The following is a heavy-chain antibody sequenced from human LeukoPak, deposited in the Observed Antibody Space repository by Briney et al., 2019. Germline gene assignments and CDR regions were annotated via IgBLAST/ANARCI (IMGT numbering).Heavy chain of an antibody. Sequence: PGGSLRLSCTASGFTFGDYAISWVRQAPGKGLEWVGFIITKAYGGTTGSAASVRGRFTISRGDSKSIAYLQMNSLKTEDTAVYYCTRGGIDYYDSSGYYPLDYWGQGTLVTVSS. CDR3: TRGGIDYYDSSGYYPLDY. CDR1: GFTFGDYA. CDR2: IITKAYGGTT. D-gene: IGHD3-22*01. J-gene: IGHJ4*02. V-gene: IGHV3-49*04.